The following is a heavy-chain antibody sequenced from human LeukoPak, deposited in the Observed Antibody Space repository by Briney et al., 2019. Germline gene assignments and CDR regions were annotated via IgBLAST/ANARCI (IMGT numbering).Heavy chain of an antibody. J-gene: IGHJ4*02. Sequence: PSETLSLTCTVSGGSISSYYWSWIRQPPGKGLEWIGYIYYSGSTNYNPSLKSRVTISVDTSKNQFSLKLNSVTAADTAVYYCARGHGRDGYDYFDYWGQGTLVTVSS. CDR1: GGSISSYY. CDR3: ARGHGRDGYDYFDY. D-gene: IGHD5-24*01. V-gene: IGHV4-59*01. CDR2: IYYSGST.